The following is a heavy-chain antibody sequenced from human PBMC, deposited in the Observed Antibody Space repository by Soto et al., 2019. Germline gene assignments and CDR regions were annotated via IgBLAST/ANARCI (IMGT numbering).Heavy chain of an antibody. CDR3: ARVDPHSGSYHGGFDY. V-gene: IGHV3-11*06. Sequence: QVQLVESGGGLVKPGGSLRLSCAASGFTFSDYYMSWIRQAPGKGLEWVSYISSSSSYTNYADSVKGRFTISRDNAKNSLYLQMNSLRAEDTAVYYCARVDPHSGSYHGGFDYWGQGTLVTVSS. CDR2: ISSSSSYT. D-gene: IGHD1-26*01. CDR1: GFTFSDYY. J-gene: IGHJ4*02.